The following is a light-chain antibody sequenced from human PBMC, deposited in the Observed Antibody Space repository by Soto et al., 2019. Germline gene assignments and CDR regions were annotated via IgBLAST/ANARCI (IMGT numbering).Light chain of an antibody. CDR2: AAS. V-gene: IGKV1-27*01. J-gene: IGKJ1*01. CDR3: QKYNSAPWT. Sequence: DIQMTQSPSSLSASVGDRVTITCRASQGISIYLAWYQQKPGKVPKLLIYAASTLQSGVPSRFSGSGSGTDFTLTISGLQPEDVATYYCQKYNSAPWTFGQGTKVDIK. CDR1: QGISIY.